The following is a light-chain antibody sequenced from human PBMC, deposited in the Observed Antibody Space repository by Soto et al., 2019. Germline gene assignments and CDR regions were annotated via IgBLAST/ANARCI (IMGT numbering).Light chain of an antibody. CDR3: LSFDSSLSVV. CDR2: GNT. Sequence: QSVLTQPPSVSGAPGQRVTISCTGSSSNIGAGYDVHWYQQLPGRAPKLLIYGNTNRPSGVPDRFSGSKSCTSASLAITGLQAEDEADYDCLSFDSSLSVVFGGGTKLTVL. CDR1: SSNIGAGYD. J-gene: IGLJ2*01. V-gene: IGLV1-40*01.